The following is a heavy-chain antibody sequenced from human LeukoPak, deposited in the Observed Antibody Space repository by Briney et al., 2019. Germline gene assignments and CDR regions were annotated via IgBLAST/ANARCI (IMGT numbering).Heavy chain of an antibody. CDR3: STTTSGYLPRFDP. D-gene: IGHD3-22*01. V-gene: IGHV4-31*03. CDR2: IYYSGST. J-gene: IGHJ5*02. Sequence: SETLSLTCTVSGGSISSGGYYWSWIRQHPGKGLEWIGYIYYSGSTYYNPSLKSRVTISVDTPKNQFSLKLSSVTAADTAVYYCSTTTSGYLPRFDPWGQGTLVTVSS. CDR1: GGSISSGGYY.